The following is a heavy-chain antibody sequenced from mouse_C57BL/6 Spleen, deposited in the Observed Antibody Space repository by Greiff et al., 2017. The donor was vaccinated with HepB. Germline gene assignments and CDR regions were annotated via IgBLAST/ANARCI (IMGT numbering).Heavy chain of an antibody. Sequence: QVTLKVSGAELVKPGASVKISCKASGYAFSSYWMNWVKQRPGKGLEWIGQIYPGDGDTNYNGKFKGKATLTADKSSSTAYMQLSSLTSEDSAVYFCARRTLYGSSPAWFAYWGQGTLVTVSA. CDR2: IYPGDGDT. CDR3: ARRTLYGSSPAWFAY. CDR1: GYAFSSYW. J-gene: IGHJ3*01. D-gene: IGHD1-1*01. V-gene: IGHV1-80*01.